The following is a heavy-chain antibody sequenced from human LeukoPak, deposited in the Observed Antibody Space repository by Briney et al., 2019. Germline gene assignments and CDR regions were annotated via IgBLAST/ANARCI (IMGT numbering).Heavy chain of an antibody. CDR1: GITLSNYG. Sequence: QPGGSLRLSCAVSGITLSNYGMSWVRQAPGKGLEWVAGVSDSGGRTNYADSVKGRFTISRDNPKNTLYLQMNSLRAEDTAVYFCAKRGVVIRVILVGFHKEAYYFDSWARKPWSPSPQ. D-gene: IGHD3-22*01. CDR3: AKRGVVIRVILVGFHKEAYYFDS. CDR2: VSDSGGRT. V-gene: IGHV3-23*01. J-gene: IGHJ4*02.